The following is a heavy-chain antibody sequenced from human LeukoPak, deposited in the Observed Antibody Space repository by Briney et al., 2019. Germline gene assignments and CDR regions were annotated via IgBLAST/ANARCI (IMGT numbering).Heavy chain of an antibody. Sequence: GGSLRLSCAASGFTFSGYAMSWVRQAPGKGLEWVSTISETDGSTYYADSVKGRFTISRDNSKNTLYLQMNSLRAEDTAVYYCAKDEVGYCGGDCYRFDFWGQGTLVTVSS. CDR2: ISETDGST. CDR1: GFTFSGYA. CDR3: AKDEVGYCGGDCYRFDF. V-gene: IGHV3-23*01. D-gene: IGHD2-21*02. J-gene: IGHJ4*02.